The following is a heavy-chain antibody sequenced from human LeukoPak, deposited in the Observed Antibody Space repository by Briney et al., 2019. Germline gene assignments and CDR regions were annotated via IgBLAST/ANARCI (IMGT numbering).Heavy chain of an antibody. Sequence: ASVKVSCKASEYTVTGYYMHWLPQAPGQGLEWMGWINPNSGGTNYAQKFQGRVTMTRDTSISTAYMELSRLRSDDTAVYYCARDVGVRTAVAGPYYFDYWGQGTLVTVSS. D-gene: IGHD6-19*01. CDR2: INPNSGGT. V-gene: IGHV1-2*02. J-gene: IGHJ4*02. CDR3: ARDVGVRTAVAGPYYFDY. CDR1: EYTVTGYY.